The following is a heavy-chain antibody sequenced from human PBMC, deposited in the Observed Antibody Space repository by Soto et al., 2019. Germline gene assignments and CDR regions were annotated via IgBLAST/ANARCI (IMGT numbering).Heavy chain of an antibody. CDR3: ARGSTVGPYVPRLYWYFDL. J-gene: IGHJ2*01. D-gene: IGHD3-16*01. CDR2: INAGNGNT. Sequence: ASVKVSCKASGYTFTSYAMHWVRQAPGQRLEWMGWINAGNGNTKYSQKFQGRVTITRDTSASTAYMELSSLRSEDTAVYYCARGSTVGPYVPRLYWYFDLWARGTLVTVSS. V-gene: IGHV1-3*01. CDR1: GYTFTSYA.